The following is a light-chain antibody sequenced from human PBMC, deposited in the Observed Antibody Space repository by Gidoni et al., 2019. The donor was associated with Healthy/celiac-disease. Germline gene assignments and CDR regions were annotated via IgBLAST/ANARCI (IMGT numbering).Light chain of an antibody. V-gene: IGKV3-11*01. CDR1: QRVSSY. CDR2: DAS. CDR3: QQRSNWPPWT. J-gene: IGKJ1*01. Sequence: EIVLTQSPAPLSLSPGERATLSCRASQRVSSYLAWYQQKPGQAPRLLIYDASNRATGIPARVSGSGSGTDFTLTISSLEPEDFAVYYCQQRSNWPPWTFXXXTKVEIK.